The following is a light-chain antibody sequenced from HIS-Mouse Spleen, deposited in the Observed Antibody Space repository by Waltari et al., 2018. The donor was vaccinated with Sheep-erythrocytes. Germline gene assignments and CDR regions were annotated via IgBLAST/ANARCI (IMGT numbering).Light chain of an antibody. CDR2: EVS. CDR1: SSDVGGYNY. J-gene: IGLJ3*02. Sequence: QSALTQPPSASGSPGQSVTISCTGPSSDVGGYNYVAWYQQHPGKAPKLMIYEVSKRPSGFPARFSGSKSGHTASLTVSGLQAEDEADYYCSSYAGSNNWVFGGGTKLTVL. CDR3: SSYAGSNNWV. V-gene: IGLV2-8*01.